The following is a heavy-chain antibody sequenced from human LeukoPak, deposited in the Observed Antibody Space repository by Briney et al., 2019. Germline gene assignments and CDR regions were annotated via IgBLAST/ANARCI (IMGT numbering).Heavy chain of an antibody. CDR1: GYSISSGYY. V-gene: IGHV4-38-2*01. CDR3: ARCQHYFDSSAYPRPYYFDY. CDR2: IYHTGST. J-gene: IGHJ4*02. D-gene: IGHD3-22*01. Sequence: SETLSLTCAVSGYSISSGYYWGWIRQPPGKGLGWVGNIYHTGSTYYNPSLKGRVTISGDTSKNQFSLKLSSVTAADTAVYYCARCQHYFDSSAYPRPYYFDYWGRGTLVTVSS.